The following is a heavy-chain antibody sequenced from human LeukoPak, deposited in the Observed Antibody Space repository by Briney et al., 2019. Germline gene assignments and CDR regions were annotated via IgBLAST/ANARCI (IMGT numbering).Heavy chain of an antibody. CDR1: GGTFTSYY. D-gene: IGHD6-6*01. J-gene: IGHJ5*02. CDR2: INPSGGST. Sequence: ASVKVSCKASGGTFTSYYMHWVRQAPGQGLEWMGIINPSGGSTSYAQKFQGRVTMTRDTSTSTVYMELSSLRSEDTAVYYCARVGIAARRRAWFDPWGQGTLVTVSS. V-gene: IGHV1-46*01. CDR3: ARVGIAARRRAWFDP.